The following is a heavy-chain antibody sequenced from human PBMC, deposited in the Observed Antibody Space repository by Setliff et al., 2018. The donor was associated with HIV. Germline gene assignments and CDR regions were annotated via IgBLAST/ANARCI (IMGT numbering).Heavy chain of an antibody. CDR3: VRVRVGGSLYFDD. V-gene: IGHV1-3*03. Sequence: ASVKVSCKAFGYNFSTYALHWVRQAPGQRLEWMGWMNAATGKTKYSEDFQDRITFTRDTSAKIGYLELTKLRSSDMATYYCVRVRVGGSLYFDDWGQGTPVTVSS. J-gene: IGHJ4*02. CDR2: MNAATGKT. CDR1: GYNFSTYA. D-gene: IGHD1-26*01.